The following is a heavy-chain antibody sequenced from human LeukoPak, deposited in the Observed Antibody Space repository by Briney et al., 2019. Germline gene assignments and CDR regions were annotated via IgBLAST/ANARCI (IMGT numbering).Heavy chain of an antibody. D-gene: IGHD3-10*01. V-gene: IGHV1-18*01. J-gene: IGHJ3*02. CDR3: ARDQGGGWFGESDSFDI. CDR2: ISAYSGNT. CDR1: GYMFSDYG. Sequence: ASVKVSCKASGYMFSDYGISWVRQAPGQGLEWMGWISAYSGNTNYAQNLQDRVSMTRDTSTSTVYMELGSLRPDDTAVYFCARDQGGGWFGESDSFDIWGQGTRLTVSS.